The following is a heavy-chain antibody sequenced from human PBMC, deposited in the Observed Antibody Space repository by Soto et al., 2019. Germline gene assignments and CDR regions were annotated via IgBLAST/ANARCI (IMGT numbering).Heavy chain of an antibody. Sequence: SETLSLTCAFYGGSVSGYYWRWIRQPPGKGLEWIGEINHSGSTHYNPSLKSRVTISVDTSKNQFSLKLSSVTAADTAVYYCARVTGRYYYGMAVWGQGTTVTVSS. J-gene: IGHJ6*02. CDR3: ARVTGRYYYGMAV. CDR1: GGSVSGYY. CDR2: INHSGST. V-gene: IGHV4-34*01.